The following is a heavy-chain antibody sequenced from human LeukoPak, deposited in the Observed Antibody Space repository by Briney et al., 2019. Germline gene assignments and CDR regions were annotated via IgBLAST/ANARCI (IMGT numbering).Heavy chain of an antibody. J-gene: IGHJ3*02. D-gene: IGHD3-9*01. CDR3: ARSILRYFAFDI. Sequence: PSETLSLTCTVSGGSISGGGYYWSWIRQHPGKGLEWIGYIYYSGSTYYNPSLKSRVTISVDTSKNQFSLKLSSVTAADTAVYYCARSILRYFAFDIWGQGTMVTVSS. V-gene: IGHV4-31*03. CDR1: GGSISGGGYY. CDR2: IYYSGST.